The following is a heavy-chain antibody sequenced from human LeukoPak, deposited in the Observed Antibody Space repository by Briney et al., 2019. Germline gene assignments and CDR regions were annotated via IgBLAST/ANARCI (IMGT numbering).Heavy chain of an antibody. D-gene: IGHD5-18*01. Sequence: GGSLRLSRAASGFTFSSYEMNWVRQAPGKGLECISYISSSGTTKYYADSVKGRFTISRDNSKNTLYLQMNSLRAEDTAVYYCARAMVIYYFDYWGQGTLVTVSS. J-gene: IGHJ4*02. CDR2: ISSSGTTK. CDR3: ARAMVIYYFDY. V-gene: IGHV3-48*03. CDR1: GFTFSSYE.